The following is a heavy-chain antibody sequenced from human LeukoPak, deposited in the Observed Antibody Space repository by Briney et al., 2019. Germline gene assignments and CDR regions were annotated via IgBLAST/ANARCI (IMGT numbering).Heavy chain of an antibody. CDR2: IYYSGST. J-gene: IGHJ5*02. CDR1: GGSISSYY. V-gene: IGHV4-59*08. D-gene: IGHD5-12*01. Sequence: SETLSLTCTVSGGSISSYYWSWIRQPPGKGLEWNGYIYYSGSTNYNPSLKSRVTISVDTSKNQFSLKLSSVTAADTAVYYCARHPLRLNWFDPWGQGTLVTVSS. CDR3: ARHPLRLNWFDP.